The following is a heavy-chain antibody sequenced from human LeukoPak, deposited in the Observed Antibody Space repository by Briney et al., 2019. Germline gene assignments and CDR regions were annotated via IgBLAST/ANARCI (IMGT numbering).Heavy chain of an antibody. D-gene: IGHD6-13*01. CDR2: IYSTEST. V-gene: IGHV4-4*07. J-gene: IGHJ4*02. CDR3: ARQIASAGTAGFDF. CDR1: GGSFSGYY. Sequence: SETLSLTCAVSGGSFSGYYWSWIRQPAGKGLGWIGRIYSTESTNYNPSLKSRVTMSVDTSKNQFSMRLRSVTAADTAVYYCARQIASAGTAGFDFWGQGALVTVSS.